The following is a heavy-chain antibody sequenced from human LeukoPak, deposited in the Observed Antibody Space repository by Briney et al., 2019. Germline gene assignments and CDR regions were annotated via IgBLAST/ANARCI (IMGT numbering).Heavy chain of an antibody. V-gene: IGHV4-39*01. Sequence: SETLSLTCTVSGGSISSSSYYWGWIRQPPGKGLEWNGSIYYSGSTYYNPSLKSRVTISVDTSKNQFSLKLSSVTAADTAVYYCASPLGYCTNGVCYVYWGQGTLVTVSS. CDR1: GGSISSSSYY. D-gene: IGHD2-8*01. CDR3: ASPLGYCTNGVCYVY. CDR2: IYYSGST. J-gene: IGHJ4*02.